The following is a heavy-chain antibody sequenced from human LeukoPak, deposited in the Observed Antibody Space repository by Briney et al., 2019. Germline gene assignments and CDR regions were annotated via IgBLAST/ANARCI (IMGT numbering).Heavy chain of an antibody. CDR3: ARELGSDAFDI. V-gene: IGHV1-18*01. J-gene: IGHJ3*02. D-gene: IGHD7-27*01. Sequence: ASVKVSRKASGYSFINNGINWVRQAPGQGLEWMGWISPYNGNTNFAQKLQGRVTLTTDTSTSTAYMELRSLRSDDTAVYYCARELGSDAFDIWGQGTMVTVSS. CDR1: GYSFINNG. CDR2: ISPYNGNT.